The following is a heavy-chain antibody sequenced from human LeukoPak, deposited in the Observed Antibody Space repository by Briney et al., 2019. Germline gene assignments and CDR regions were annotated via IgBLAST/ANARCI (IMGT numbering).Heavy chain of an antibody. CDR3: ARGDFEY. V-gene: IGHV3-66*01. CDR1: GFTVGTDF. J-gene: IGHJ4*02. Sequence: PGGSLRLSCAASGFTVGTDFVSWVRQAPGRGLEWVSIIFSGGSTYYADSVKGRFTISRDSSRNTAYLQVSSLRAEDTADYYCARGDFEYWGQGTLVTVSS. CDR2: IFSGGST.